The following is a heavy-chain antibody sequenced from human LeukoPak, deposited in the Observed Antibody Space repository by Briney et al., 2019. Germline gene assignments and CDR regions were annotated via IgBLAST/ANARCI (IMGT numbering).Heavy chain of an antibody. J-gene: IGHJ4*02. V-gene: IGHV3-23*01. CDR2: ISGSGGST. CDR3: AKGDVLTDYSGSCFDY. Sequence: PGGSLRLSCAASGFTFNRYAMTWVRQAPGKGLEWVSIISGSGGSTYYADSVKGRFTISRDGSKNTVYLQMNSLRAEDTAVYYCAKGDVLTDYSGSCFDYWGQGTLVTVSS. CDR1: GFTFNRYA. D-gene: IGHD3-9*01.